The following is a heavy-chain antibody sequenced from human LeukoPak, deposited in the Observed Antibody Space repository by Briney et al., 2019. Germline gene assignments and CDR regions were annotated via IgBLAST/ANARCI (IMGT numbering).Heavy chain of an antibody. V-gene: IGHV3-23*01. CDR3: AAGRDLSNWFDP. CDR1: GFTFSSYA. J-gene: IGHJ5*02. CDR2: ISGSGGST. D-gene: IGHD1-26*01. Sequence: GGSLRLSCAASGFTFSSYAMSWVRQAPGKRLEWVSAISGSGGSTYYADSVKGWFTISRDNSKNTLYLQMNSLRAEDTAVYYCAAGRDLSNWFDPWGQGTLVTVSS.